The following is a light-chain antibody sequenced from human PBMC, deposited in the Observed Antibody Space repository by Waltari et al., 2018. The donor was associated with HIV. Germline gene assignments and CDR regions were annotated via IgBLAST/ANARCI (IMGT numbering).Light chain of an antibody. V-gene: IGKV1-33*01. CDR3: QQYDNLLT. CDR1: QDISSY. Sequence: DIPMTQSPSSLSASVGARVTITCQASQDISSYVHWYQQKPGKAPKLLIYDASNLETGVPSRFSGSGSGTDFTFTISSLQPEDIATYYCQQYDNLLTFGGGTKVEIK. J-gene: IGKJ4*01. CDR2: DAS.